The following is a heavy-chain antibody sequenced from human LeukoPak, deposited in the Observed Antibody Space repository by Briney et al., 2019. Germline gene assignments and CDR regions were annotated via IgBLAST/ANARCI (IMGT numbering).Heavy chain of an antibody. Sequence: GGALRVSCGASGFTFSSSAMHWVRQGPGKGLEWVAYIAHHGNNKYYADSVKGRFTISRDNSKGSLYLQMNSLRADDTAVYYCAKDGSWSCTDWGQGTLVRVSS. J-gene: IGHJ4*02. V-gene: IGHV3-30*02. D-gene: IGHD2-8*02. CDR2: IAHHGNNK. CDR3: AKDGSWSCTD. CDR1: GFTFSSSA.